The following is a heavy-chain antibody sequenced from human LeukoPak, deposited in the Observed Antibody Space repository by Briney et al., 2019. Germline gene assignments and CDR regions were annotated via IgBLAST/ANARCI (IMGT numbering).Heavy chain of an antibody. J-gene: IGHJ4*02. CDR1: GYSFTSYW. CDR2: FYPGDSDT. D-gene: IGHD3-22*01. Sequence: GESLKISCKGSGYSFTSYWVGWVGQMPGKGLEGMGIFYPGDSDTRYSPSFQGQVTISADKSISTAYLQWSSLKASLTAMYYCARRNYYDSSGYDDYSGQGNLVTVSS. CDR3: ARRNYYDSSGYDDY. V-gene: IGHV5-51*01.